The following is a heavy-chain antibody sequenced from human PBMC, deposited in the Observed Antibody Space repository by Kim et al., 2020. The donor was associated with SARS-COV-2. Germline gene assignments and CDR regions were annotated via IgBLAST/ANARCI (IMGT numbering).Heavy chain of an antibody. D-gene: IGHD4-17*01. Sequence: GESLKISCKGSGYSFTSYWISWVRQMPGKGLEWMGRIDPSDSYTNYSPSFQGHVTISADKSISTAYLQWSSLKASDTAMYYCARHLSNYGDVVDAFDIWGQGTMVTVSS. J-gene: IGHJ3*02. CDR3: ARHLSNYGDVVDAFDI. V-gene: IGHV5-10-1*01. CDR1: GYSFTSYW. CDR2: IDPSDSYT.